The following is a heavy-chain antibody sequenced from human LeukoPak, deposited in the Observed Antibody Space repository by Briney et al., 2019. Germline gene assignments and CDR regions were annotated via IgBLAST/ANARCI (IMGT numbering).Heavy chain of an antibody. Sequence: ASVKVSCMSSGYTFTSYYMHWVRQAPGQGLEWMGIINPSGGSTSYAQKFQGRVTMTRDTSTSTVYMELSSLRSEDTAVYYCARELTPYFDYWGQGTLVTVSS. V-gene: IGHV1-46*01. CDR3: ARELTPYFDY. CDR2: INPSGGST. J-gene: IGHJ4*02. CDR1: GYTFTSYY.